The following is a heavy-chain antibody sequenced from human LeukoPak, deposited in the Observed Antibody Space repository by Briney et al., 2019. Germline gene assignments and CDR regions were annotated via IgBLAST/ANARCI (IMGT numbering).Heavy chain of an antibody. Sequence: PSETLSLTCTVSGGSISSSSYYWGWIRQPPGKGLEWIGSIYYSGSTNYNPSLKSRVTISVGTSKNQFSLKLSSVTAADTAVYYCARAPYYYDSSGSHGGAFDIWGQGTMVTVS. V-gene: IGHV4-39*07. CDR3: ARAPYYYDSSGSHGGAFDI. CDR2: IYYSGST. CDR1: GGSISSSSYY. D-gene: IGHD3-22*01. J-gene: IGHJ3*02.